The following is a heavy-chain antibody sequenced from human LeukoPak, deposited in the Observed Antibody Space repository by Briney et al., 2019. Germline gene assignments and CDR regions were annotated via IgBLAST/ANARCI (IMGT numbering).Heavy chain of an antibody. Sequence: SETLSLTCTVSGGSISSYYWSWIRQPPGKGLEWIGYIYYSGSTNYNPSLKSRVTISVDTSKNQFSLKLSSVTAADTAVYYCARAGSGYYFDNWFDPWGQGTLVTVSS. CDR2: IYYSGST. CDR1: GGSISSYY. D-gene: IGHD3-3*01. J-gene: IGHJ5*02. CDR3: ARAGSGYYFDNWFDP. V-gene: IGHV4-59*08.